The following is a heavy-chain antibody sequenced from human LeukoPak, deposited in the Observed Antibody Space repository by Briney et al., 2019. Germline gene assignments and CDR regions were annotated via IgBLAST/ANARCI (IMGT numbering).Heavy chain of an antibody. V-gene: IGHV1-18*01. CDR2: ISVYNGNT. D-gene: IGHD6-19*01. J-gene: IGHJ5*02. Sequence: ASVNVSCKASGYTFISYGISWVRQAPGQGLEWMGWISVYNGNTNYAQKLQGRVTMTTDTSTSTAYMELRSLRSDDTAVYYCARDSSGWYRWFDPWGQGTLVTVSS. CDR1: GYTFISYG. CDR3: ARDSSGWYRWFDP.